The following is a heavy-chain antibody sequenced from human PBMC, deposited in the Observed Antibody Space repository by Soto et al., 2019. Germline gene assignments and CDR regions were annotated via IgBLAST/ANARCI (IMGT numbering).Heavy chain of an antibody. J-gene: IGHJ3*02. CDR1: GYKFTTYW. CDR2: VYPGDSET. CDR3: ARHAAAGAYICYVLDI. V-gene: IGHV5-51*01. Sequence: LGESLKISCKASGYKFTTYWIGWVRQMHGKGLEWMGIVYPGDSETRYSPSFQGHVTLSADTSLSTAYLHWNCLWASVTAMYYCARHAAAGAYICYVLDIWGQGTMVTVSS. D-gene: IGHD6-13*01.